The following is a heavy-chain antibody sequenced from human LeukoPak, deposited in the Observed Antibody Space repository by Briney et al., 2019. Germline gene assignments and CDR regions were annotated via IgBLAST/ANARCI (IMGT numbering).Heavy chain of an antibody. CDR3: ARTRRDGYKDY. J-gene: IGHJ4*02. Sequence: GGSLRLSCAASGFTFSSYAMSWVRQAPGKGLEWVSVIYSGGSTYYADFVKGRFTSSRDSSKNTLYLQMNSLRAEDTAVYYCARTRRDGYKDYWGQGTLVTVSS. D-gene: IGHD5-24*01. V-gene: IGHV3-53*01. CDR1: GFTFSSYA. CDR2: IYSGGST.